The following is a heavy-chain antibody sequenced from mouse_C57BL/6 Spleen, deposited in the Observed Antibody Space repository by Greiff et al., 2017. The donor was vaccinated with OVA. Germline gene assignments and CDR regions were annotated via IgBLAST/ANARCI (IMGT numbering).Heavy chain of an antibody. CDR3: ATFYYYGSSSDY. CDR1: GYAFSSYW. J-gene: IGHJ2*01. CDR2: IYPGDGDT. Sequence: VHLVESGAELVKPGASVKISCKASGYAFSSYWMNWVKQRPGKGLEWIGQIYPGDGDTNYNGKFKGKATLTADKSSSTAYMQLSSLTSEDSAVYFCATFYYYGSSSDYWGQGTTLTVSS. V-gene: IGHV1-80*01. D-gene: IGHD1-1*01.